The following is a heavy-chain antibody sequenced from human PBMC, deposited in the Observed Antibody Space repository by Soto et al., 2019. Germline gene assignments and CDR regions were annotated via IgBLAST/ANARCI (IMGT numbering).Heavy chain of an antibody. J-gene: IGHJ6*02. CDR3: AVPAASVAGASGSYYYSGMDV. V-gene: IGHV4-39*01. Sequence: LSLPCTVSGGSISSSSYYWGWIRQPPGKGLEWIGYIYYSGSPYYNPSLESRVTISVDTSKNQFSLKLSSVTAAATAVYYCAVPAASVAGASGSYYYSGMDVWGQGTTVTVSS. CDR2: IYYSGSP. CDR1: GGSISSSSYY. D-gene: IGHD6-19*01.